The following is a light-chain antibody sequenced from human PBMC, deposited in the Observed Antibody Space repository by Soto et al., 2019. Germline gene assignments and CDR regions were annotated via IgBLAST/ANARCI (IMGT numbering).Light chain of an antibody. CDR3: QNYNSYSST. CDR1: QTNSNW. Sequence: DIQMAQSPSSLSASVGDVVTITCRASQTNSNWLAWYQQKPGKAPKLLIYDASILESGVPSRFSGSGSGTEFTLTISSLQPDDSAAYYCQNYNSYSSTFGQGTKVDIK. CDR2: DAS. V-gene: IGKV1-5*01. J-gene: IGKJ1*01.